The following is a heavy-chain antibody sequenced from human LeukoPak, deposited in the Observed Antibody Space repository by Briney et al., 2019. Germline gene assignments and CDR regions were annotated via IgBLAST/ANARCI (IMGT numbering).Heavy chain of an antibody. CDR2: INPNSGGT. CDR1: GYTFTGYY. Sequence: GASVKVSCKASGYTFTGYYMHWVRQAPGQGLEWMGWINPNSGGTNYAQKFQGRVTMTRDTSISTAYMELSRLRSDDTAVYYCARARGIVVVPAAQPYNWFDPWGQGTLVTVSS. J-gene: IGHJ5*02. V-gene: IGHV1-2*02. CDR3: ARARGIVVVPAAQPYNWFDP. D-gene: IGHD2-2*01.